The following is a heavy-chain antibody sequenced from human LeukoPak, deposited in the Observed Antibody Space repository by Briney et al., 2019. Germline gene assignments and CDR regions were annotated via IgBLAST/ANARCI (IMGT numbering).Heavy chain of an antibody. CDR3: ARGEYPHAFDI. CDR1: GFTFSSFY. CDR2: INGDGTII. J-gene: IGHJ3*02. V-gene: IGHV3-74*01. Sequence: GGSLRLSCAASGFTFSSFYMHWVRQAPRKGLVWVSRINGDGTIINYADSVKGRFTISRDNAKNTLYLQMNSLRAEDTALYYCARGEYPHAFDIWGQGTMVSVSS. D-gene: IGHD2-2*02.